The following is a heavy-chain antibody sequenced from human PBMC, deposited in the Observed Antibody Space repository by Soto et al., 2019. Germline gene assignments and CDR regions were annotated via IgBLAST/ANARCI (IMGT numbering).Heavy chain of an antibody. CDR3: ARWVGGSMYDNSGTYDS. J-gene: IGHJ5*01. CDR1: GFIFSGSG. V-gene: IGHV3-30*03. D-gene: IGHD3-22*01. CDR2: VSNDGIRK. Sequence: QVQLVESGGGVVQPGRSLRLTCAASGFIFSGSGMHWVRQAPGKGLEWVALVSNDGIRKYYGDSVKGRFTISRDNAENTLYLQMNSLRAEDTAVYYCARWVGGSMYDNSGTYDSWGQGTLVTVSS.